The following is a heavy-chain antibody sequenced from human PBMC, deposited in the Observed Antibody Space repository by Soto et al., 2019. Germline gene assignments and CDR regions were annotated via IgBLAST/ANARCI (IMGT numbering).Heavy chain of an antibody. J-gene: IGHJ6*02. D-gene: IGHD3-16*01. CDR2: IKQDGSEK. V-gene: IGHV3-7*02. CDR3: ARVGPWGYYYGMDV. Sequence: GGSLRLSCAASGFTFSSYWMSWVRQAPGKGLEWVANIKQDGSEKYYVDSVKGRFTISRDNAKNSLYLQMNSLRAEDTAVYYCARVGPWGYYYGMDVWGHGTTVTVSS. CDR1: GFTFSSYW.